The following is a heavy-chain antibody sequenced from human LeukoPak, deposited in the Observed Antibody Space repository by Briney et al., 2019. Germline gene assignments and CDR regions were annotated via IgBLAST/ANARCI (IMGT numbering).Heavy chain of an antibody. CDR1: GFTVSDNY. Sequence: GGSLRLSCAASGFTVSDNYMSWVRQAPGKGLEWVSVLYSGGNTYHADSVKGRFTISRDNSKNTVYLQVNSLRVEDTAVYYCARCRGGGYFDYWGQGTLVTVSS. CDR2: LYSGGNT. D-gene: IGHD2-15*01. V-gene: IGHV3-53*01. J-gene: IGHJ4*02. CDR3: ARCRGGGYFDY.